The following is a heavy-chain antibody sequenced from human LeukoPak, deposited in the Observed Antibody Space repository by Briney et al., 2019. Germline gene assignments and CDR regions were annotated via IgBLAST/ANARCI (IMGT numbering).Heavy chain of an antibody. CDR1: GFTFSSYS. CDR2: ISSSSSYI. J-gene: IGHJ6*02. Sequence: GGSLRLSCAASGFTFSSYSMNWVRQAPGKGLEWVSSISSSSSYIYYADSVKGRFTISRDNAKNSLYLQMNSLRAEDTAVYYCARDDWNYFHSEKRNYYYYDGMDVWGQGTTVTVSS. D-gene: IGHD1-7*01. V-gene: IGHV3-21*01. CDR3: ARDDWNYFHSEKRNYYYYDGMDV.